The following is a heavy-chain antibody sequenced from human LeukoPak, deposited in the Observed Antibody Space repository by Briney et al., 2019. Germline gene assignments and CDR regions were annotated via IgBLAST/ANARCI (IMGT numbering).Heavy chain of an antibody. Sequence: GGSLRLSCAASGFTFSSYSMNWVRQAPGKGLEWVSSISSGGNYIYYADSVKGRFTISRDNAKNSLYLQMNSLRAEDTAVYYCAAGIEIAVAGGPYYYGMDVWGQGTTVTVSS. CDR1: GFTFSSYS. J-gene: IGHJ6*02. CDR3: AAGIEIAVAGGPYYYGMDV. D-gene: IGHD6-19*01. V-gene: IGHV3-21*01. CDR2: ISSGGNYI.